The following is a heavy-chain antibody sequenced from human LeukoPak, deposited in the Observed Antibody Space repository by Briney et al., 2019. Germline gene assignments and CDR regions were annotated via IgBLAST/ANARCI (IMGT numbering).Heavy chain of an antibody. D-gene: IGHD3-22*01. Sequence: SQTLSLTCTVSGGSISSGGYYWRWLRQHPGKGLEGIGYIYYSGSTYYNPSLKSRVTISVDTSKNQFSLKLSSVTAADTAVYYCARGSLTYYDSSGYYYRAFDIWGQGTMVTVSS. CDR1: GGSISSGGYY. J-gene: IGHJ3*02. CDR3: ARGSLTYYDSSGYYYRAFDI. CDR2: IYYSGST. V-gene: IGHV4-31*03.